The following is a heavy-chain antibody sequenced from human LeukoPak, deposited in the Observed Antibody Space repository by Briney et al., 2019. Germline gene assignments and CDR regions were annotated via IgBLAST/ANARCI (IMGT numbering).Heavy chain of an antibody. V-gene: IGHV3-7*01. D-gene: IGHD6-13*01. CDR1: GFTFSSYW. Sequence: PGGSLRLSCAVSGFTFSSYWMGWVRQAPGKGLAWVANINQDESSKYYEDSVKGRFTISRDDADNSLYLQMNSLGAEDTAVYFCARLRVYGYWGQGTLVTVSS. J-gene: IGHJ4*02. CDR3: ARLRVYGY. CDR2: INQDESSK.